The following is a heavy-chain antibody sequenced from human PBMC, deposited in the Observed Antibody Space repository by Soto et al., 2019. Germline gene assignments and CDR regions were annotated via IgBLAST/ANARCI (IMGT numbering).Heavy chain of an antibody. D-gene: IGHD3-22*01. Sequence: EVQLVESGGGLVQPGGSLRLSCAASGFTVSSNYMSWVRQAPGKGLEWVSVIYSGGTTYYADSVKGRFTISRDNSTTTLYLEMNSLRAEDTAVYYCARDWEDASSDYYSGLFDYWGQGTLVTVSS. V-gene: IGHV3-66*01. CDR2: IYSGGTT. J-gene: IGHJ4*02. CDR3: ARDWEDASSDYYSGLFDY. CDR1: GFTVSSNY.